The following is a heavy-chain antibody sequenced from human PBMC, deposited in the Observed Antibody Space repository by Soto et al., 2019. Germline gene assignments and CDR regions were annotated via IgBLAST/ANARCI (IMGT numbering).Heavy chain of an antibody. D-gene: IGHD1-26*01. V-gene: IGHV3-33*01. CDR2: IWHDGNNK. CDR3: ASDLVGASDSYGLDV. Sequence: SLILSCAASGFTFSNYGMHWVRQAPVKGLEWVAIIWHDGNNKYYADSVRGRFIISRDNSKNRLCLQMNSLRAEDTAVYYCASDLVGASDSYGLDVWGQGTPVTVSS. CDR1: GFTFSNYG. J-gene: IGHJ6*02.